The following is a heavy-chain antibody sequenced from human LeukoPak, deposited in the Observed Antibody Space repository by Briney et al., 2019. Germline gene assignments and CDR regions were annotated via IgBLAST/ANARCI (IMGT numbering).Heavy chain of an antibody. V-gene: IGHV3-7*01. CDR1: GFTFSSYW. CDR3: ARERYCSSTSCYTGGDWFDP. CDR2: IKQDGSEK. J-gene: IGHJ5*02. Sequence: GGSLRLSCAASGFTFSSYWMSWVRQAPGKGLEWVANIKQDGSEKYYVDSVKGRFTISRDNAKNSLYLQMNSLRAEDTAVYYCARERYCSSTSCYTGGDWFDPWGQGTLVTVSS. D-gene: IGHD2-2*02.